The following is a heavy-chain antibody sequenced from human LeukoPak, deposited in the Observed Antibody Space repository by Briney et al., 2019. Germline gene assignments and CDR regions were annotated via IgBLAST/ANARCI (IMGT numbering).Heavy chain of an antibody. CDR1: GFTFSSYG. Sequence: GGSLRLSCAASGFTFSSYGMHWVRQAPGKGLEWVAVISYDGSNKYYADSVKGRFTISRDNSKNTLYLQMNSLRAEDTAVYYCAKGTGISNTYFNYWGQGTLVTVSS. CDR2: ISYDGSNK. CDR3: AKGTGISNTYFNY. V-gene: IGHV3-30*18. D-gene: IGHD1-1*01. J-gene: IGHJ4*02.